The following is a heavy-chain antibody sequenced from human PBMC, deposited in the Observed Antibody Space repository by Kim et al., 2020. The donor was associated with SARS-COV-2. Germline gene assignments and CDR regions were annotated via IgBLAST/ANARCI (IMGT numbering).Heavy chain of an antibody. J-gene: IGHJ4*02. CDR3: ARDSSVFVVVPAANQGGDEFDY. CDR2: ISAYNGNT. CDR1: GYTFTSYG. D-gene: IGHD2-2*01. Sequence: ASVKVSCKASGYTFTSYGISWVRQAPGQGLEWMGWISAYNGNTNYAQKLQGRVTMTTDTSTSTAYMELRSLRSDDTAVYYCARDSSVFVVVPAANQGGDEFDYWGQGTLVTVSS. V-gene: IGHV1-18*01.